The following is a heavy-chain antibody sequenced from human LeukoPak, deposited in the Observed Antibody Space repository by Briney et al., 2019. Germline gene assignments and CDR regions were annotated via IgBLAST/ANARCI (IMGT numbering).Heavy chain of an antibody. CDR2: ISGSADNS. V-gene: IGHV3-23*01. D-gene: IGHD2-2*01. Sequence: GGSLRLSCAASEFTFSSYAMSWVRQAPGKGLEWVSAISGSADNSYYADSVKGRFTISRDNSKNTLYLQMNSLRAEDTAVYYCAKVPGPSCYGGIDYWGQGTLVTVSS. CDR1: EFTFSSYA. J-gene: IGHJ4*02. CDR3: AKVPGPSCYGGIDY.